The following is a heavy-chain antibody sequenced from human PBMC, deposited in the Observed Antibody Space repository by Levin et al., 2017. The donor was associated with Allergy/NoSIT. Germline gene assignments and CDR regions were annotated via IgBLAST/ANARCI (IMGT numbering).Heavy chain of an antibody. CDR1: AFTFRNYY. J-gene: IGHJ4*02. D-gene: IGHD2-2*01. V-gene: IGHV3-74*01. CDR2: ILNDGTT. CDR3: ARGGCDRTSCLDH. Sequence: GGSLRLSCTASAFTFRNYYMHWVRQAPGMGLVWVSNILNDGTTNYADSVKGRFTISRDNAKNTLYLQMNSLGEEDTSVYFCARGGCDRTSCLDHWGQGILVTVSS.